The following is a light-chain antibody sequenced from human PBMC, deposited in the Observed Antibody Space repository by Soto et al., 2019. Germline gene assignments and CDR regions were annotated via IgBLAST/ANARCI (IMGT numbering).Light chain of an antibody. CDR3: QHYSSQT. CDR2: GAS. V-gene: IGKV3-20*01. CDR1: QSVSSNY. Sequence: EVVLTHSPGTLSLSPGERATLSCRASQSVSSNYLAWYQQRPGQAPRLLIYGASSRATGIPDRFSGSGSGTDFTLTISRLEPEDSAVYFCQHYSSQTFGQGTKVDIK. J-gene: IGKJ1*01.